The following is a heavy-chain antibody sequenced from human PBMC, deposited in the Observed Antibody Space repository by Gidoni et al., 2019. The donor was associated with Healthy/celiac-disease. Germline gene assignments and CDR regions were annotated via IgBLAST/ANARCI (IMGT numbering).Heavy chain of an antibody. V-gene: IGHV3-33*01. CDR3: ARDAAGYTYYFDY. CDR2: IWYDGSNK. Sequence: QVQLVESGGGVVQSGRSLRLSCAASGFTLSSYGMHWVRQAPGKGLEWVAVIWYDGSNKYYADSVKGRFTISRDNSKNTLYLQMSSLRAEDTAVYYCARDAAGYTYYFDYWGQGTLVTVSS. J-gene: IGHJ4*02. CDR1: GFTLSSYG. D-gene: IGHD1-1*01.